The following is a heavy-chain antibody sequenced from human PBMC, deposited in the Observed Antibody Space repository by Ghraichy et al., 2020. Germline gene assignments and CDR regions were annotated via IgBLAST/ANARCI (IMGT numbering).Heavy chain of an antibody. D-gene: IGHD3-3*01. CDR2: ISGSGGST. CDR1: GFTFSSYA. V-gene: IGHV3-23*01. J-gene: IGHJ4*02. CDR3: AKGRYDFWSGYYPFDY. Sequence: GESLNISGAASGFTFSSYAMSWVRQAPGKGLEWVSAISGSGGSTYYADSVKGRFTISRDNSKNTLYLQMNSLRAEDTAVYYCAKGRYDFWSGYYPFDYWGQGTLVTVSS.